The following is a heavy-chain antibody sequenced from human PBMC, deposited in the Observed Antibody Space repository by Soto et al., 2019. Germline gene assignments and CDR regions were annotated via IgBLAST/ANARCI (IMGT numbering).Heavy chain of an antibody. CDR3: ARVGRGSYYLDYYYGMDV. CDR2: INHSGST. CDR1: GGCCSGYY. J-gene: IGHJ6*02. D-gene: IGHD1-26*01. Sequence: PSENLYLGSAVYGGCCSGYYWSWIRQPPGKGLEWIGEINHSGSTNYNPSLKSRVTISVDTSKNQFSLKLSSVTAADTAVYYCARVGRGSYYLDYYYGMDVWGQGTTVTV. V-gene: IGHV4-34*01.